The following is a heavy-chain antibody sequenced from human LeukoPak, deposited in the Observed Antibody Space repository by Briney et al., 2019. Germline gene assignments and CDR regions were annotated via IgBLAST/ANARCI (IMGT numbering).Heavy chain of an antibody. CDR3: AKAQGPQYTNNWLNAGFDV. CDR1: GFTFDDCA. J-gene: IGHJ3*01. Sequence: GGSLRLSCAASGFTFDDCAMHWVRQIPGKGLEWVSGLSWNSHNIDYADSVKGRFTISRDNTRNSLYLQMNSLRPEDTALYYCAKAQGPQYTNNWLNAGFDVWGQGTMVTVSS. D-gene: IGHD6-13*01. V-gene: IGHV3-9*01. CDR2: LSWNSHNI.